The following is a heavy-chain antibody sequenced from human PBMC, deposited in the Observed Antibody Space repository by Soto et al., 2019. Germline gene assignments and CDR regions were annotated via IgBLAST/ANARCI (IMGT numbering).Heavy chain of an antibody. CDR3: ATTTSTYYGMDV. Sequence: ASVKVSCKASGHTFTSYGFSWVRQAPGQGLEWMGWISAYNANTNYAQNLQGRVTLTTDTSTSTAYMELRSLRSDDTAVYYCATTTSTYYGMDVWGQGTTVTVSS. J-gene: IGHJ6*02. D-gene: IGHD1-1*01. CDR2: ISAYNANT. V-gene: IGHV1-18*01. CDR1: GHTFTSYG.